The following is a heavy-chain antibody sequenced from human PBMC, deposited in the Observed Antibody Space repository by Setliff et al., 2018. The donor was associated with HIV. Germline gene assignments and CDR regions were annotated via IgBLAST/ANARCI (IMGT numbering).Heavy chain of an antibody. J-gene: IGHJ6*03. D-gene: IGHD2-2*01. CDR2: VFFTGNT. CDR3: VRGYCSSTTCYEDYYYMDV. Sequence: SETLSLTCTVSGGSISGYYWSWIRQPPGKGLEYIGSVFFTGNTIYNPSLKARVTLSVDMSKNQVFLRLSSVTAADTAVYYCVRGYCSSTTCYEDYYYMDVWGKGSTVTV. CDR1: GGSISGYY. V-gene: IGHV4-59*01.